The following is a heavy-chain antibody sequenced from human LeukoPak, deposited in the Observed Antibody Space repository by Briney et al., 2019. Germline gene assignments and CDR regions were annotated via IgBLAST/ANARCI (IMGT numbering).Heavy chain of an antibody. V-gene: IGHV3-21*01. Sequence: GGSLRLSCAASGFGFSSYTMNWVRQAPGKGLEWVSSISGSISSKLYAESVKGRFTISRDNAKNSLYLQMNILRAEDTALYYCVSGSYEGGYYGMDVWGQGTTVTVSS. CDR3: VSGSYEGGYYGMDV. CDR1: GFGFSSYT. J-gene: IGHJ6*02. D-gene: IGHD1-26*01. CDR2: ISGSISSK.